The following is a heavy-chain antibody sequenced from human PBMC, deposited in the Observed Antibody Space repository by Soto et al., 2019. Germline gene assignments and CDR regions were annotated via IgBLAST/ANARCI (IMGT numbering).Heavy chain of an antibody. CDR2: IRGETNGGTA. V-gene: IGHV3-49*02. CDR3: TRYYYESSGYYVY. D-gene: IGHD3-22*01. Sequence: LRLSCTGSGFNFANYALTWVRQAPGKGLEWVGFIRGETNGGTADYAASLKGRITISRDDSKSIAYLEINSLQTEDTAVYYCTRYYYESSGYYVYWGQGTLVTVSS. CDR1: GFNFANYA. J-gene: IGHJ4*02.